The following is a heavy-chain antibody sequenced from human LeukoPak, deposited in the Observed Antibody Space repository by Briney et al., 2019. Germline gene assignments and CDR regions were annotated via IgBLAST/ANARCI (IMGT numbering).Heavy chain of an antibody. V-gene: IGHV1-24*01. CDR2: FDPEDGET. J-gene: IGHJ4*02. Sequence: GASVKVSCKVSGYTLTELSMHCVRQAPGKGLEWMGGFDPEDGETIYAQKFQGRVTMTEDTSTDTAYMELSSLRSEDTAVYYCARVGGYDTHFGYWGQGTLVTVSS. CDR3: ARVGGYDTHFGY. D-gene: IGHD5-12*01. CDR1: GYTLTELS.